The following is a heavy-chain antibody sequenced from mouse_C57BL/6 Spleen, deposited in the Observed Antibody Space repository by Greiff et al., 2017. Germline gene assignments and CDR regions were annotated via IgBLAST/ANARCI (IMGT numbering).Heavy chain of an antibody. CDR1: GYTFTDYE. V-gene: IGHV1-15*01. D-gene: IGHD2-4*01. Sequence: QVQLQQPGTELVKPGASVKLSCKASGYTFTDYEMHWVKQTPVHGLAWIGAIDPETGGTAYNQKFKGKAILTAAKSSSTAYMELRSLTSGDSAVYYCTRGDYDWYFDVWGTGTTVTVSS. J-gene: IGHJ1*03. CDR3: TRGDYDWYFDV. CDR2: IDPETGGT.